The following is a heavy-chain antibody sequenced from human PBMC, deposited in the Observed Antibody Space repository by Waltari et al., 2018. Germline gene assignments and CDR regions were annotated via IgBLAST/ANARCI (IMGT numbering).Heavy chain of an antibody. D-gene: IGHD3-10*01. CDR3: ARGGGLLRGVSGYGYGMDV. V-gene: IGHV4-38-2*01. CDR1: GYYISSGYY. Sequence: VQLQESGPRLVTPSENLSINCAVAGYYISSGYYWDWIRQPPGKGLAWMGTINHSGLTYYNPSLKSRVTISVDTSKNHFSLEMRSVTAADTAVYYCARGGGLLRGVSGYGYGMDVWGQGTTVTVSS. CDR2: INHSGLT. J-gene: IGHJ6*02.